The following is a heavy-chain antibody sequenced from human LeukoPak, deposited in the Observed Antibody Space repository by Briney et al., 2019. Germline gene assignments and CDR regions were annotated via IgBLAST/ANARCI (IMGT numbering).Heavy chain of an antibody. D-gene: IGHD7-27*01. V-gene: IGHV1-69*05. CDR1: GGTFSSYA. CDR3: AIGDWGSARSAFDI. Sequence: ASVKVSCKASGGTFSSYAISWVRQAPGQGLEWMGRIIPIFGTANCAQKFQGRVTITTDESTSTAYMELSSLRSEDTAVYYCAIGDWGSARSAFDIWGQGTMVTVSS. J-gene: IGHJ3*02. CDR2: IIPIFGTA.